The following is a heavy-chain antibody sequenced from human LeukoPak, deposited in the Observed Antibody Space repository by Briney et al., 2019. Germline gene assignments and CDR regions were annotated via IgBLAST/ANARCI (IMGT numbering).Heavy chain of an antibody. J-gene: IGHJ3*02. CDR3: ARESIVVVPTTMDDASDI. Sequence: GGSLRLSCAASGFTVSSNYMSWVRQAPGKGLEWVANIKQDGSEQFYLDSVKGRFTISRDNAKNALYLQMHSLRVEDTAVYYCARESIVVVPTTMDDASDIWGQGTMVTVSS. CDR1: GFTVSSNY. CDR2: IKQDGSEQ. D-gene: IGHD2-2*01. V-gene: IGHV3-7*01.